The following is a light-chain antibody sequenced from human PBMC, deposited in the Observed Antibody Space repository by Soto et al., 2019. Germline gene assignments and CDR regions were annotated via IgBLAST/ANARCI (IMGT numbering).Light chain of an antibody. J-gene: IGKJ1*01. Sequence: DIQMTQSPSTLSASVGDRVTITCRASQTITRWMAWYQQKPGKAPKLLIYDASTLESGVPSRFSGSRSGTEFTLTISSLQPEDFATYYCQQSYTMPTFGQGTKVDIK. CDR2: DAS. CDR1: QTITRW. CDR3: QQSYTMPT. V-gene: IGKV1-5*01.